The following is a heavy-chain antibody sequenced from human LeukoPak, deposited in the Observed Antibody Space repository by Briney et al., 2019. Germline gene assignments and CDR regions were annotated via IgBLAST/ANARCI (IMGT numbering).Heavy chain of an antibody. CDR3: ARGNADYYGSGSYYTYYYYMDV. CDR1: GFSVRTNY. V-gene: IGHV3-53*01. Sequence: PGGSLRLSCVASGFSVRTNYMSWVRQAPGKGLEWVSMIHSGGSTYYADSVQGRFTISRDIPKNTLYLQMNSLRAEDTAVYYCARGNADYYGSGSYYTYYYYMDVWGKGTTVTISS. J-gene: IGHJ6*03. CDR2: IHSGGST. D-gene: IGHD3-10*01.